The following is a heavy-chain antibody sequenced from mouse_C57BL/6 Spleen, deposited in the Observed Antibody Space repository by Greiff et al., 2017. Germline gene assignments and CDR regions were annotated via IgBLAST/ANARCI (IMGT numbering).Heavy chain of an antibody. CDR3: ASSSYRFAY. Sequence: EVQLQQSGPELVKPGASVKISCKASGYTFTDYYMNWVKQSHGKSLEWIGDINPNNGGTSYNQKFKGKATLTVDKSSSTAYMELRSLTSEDSAVYYCASSSYRFAYWGQGTLVTGSA. J-gene: IGHJ3*01. V-gene: IGHV1-26*01. D-gene: IGHD1-1*01. CDR1: GYTFTDYY. CDR2: INPNNGGT.